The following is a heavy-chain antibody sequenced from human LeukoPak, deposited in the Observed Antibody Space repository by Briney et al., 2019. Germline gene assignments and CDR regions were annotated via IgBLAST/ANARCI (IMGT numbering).Heavy chain of an antibody. D-gene: IGHD3-22*01. Sequence: SETLSLTCTVSGGSISSYYWSWIRQPPGKGLEWIGYISYTGSTNYNPSLKSRVTMSVDTSKNQFSLNLSSVTAADTAVYYCARGGGGYWKYYFDYWGQGTLVTVSS. J-gene: IGHJ4*02. CDR3: ARGGGGYWKYYFDY. V-gene: IGHV4-59*12. CDR2: ISYTGST. CDR1: GGSISSYY.